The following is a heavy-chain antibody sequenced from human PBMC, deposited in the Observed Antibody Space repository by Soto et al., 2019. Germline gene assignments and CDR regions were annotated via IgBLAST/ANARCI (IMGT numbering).Heavy chain of an antibody. J-gene: IGHJ3*02. CDR3: ARQSVHDYGDGGDSAFDI. V-gene: IGHV4-59*08. CDR2: IYYSGST. Sequence: PSETLSLTCTVSGGSISSFGWCWSRKPPRQGLEWIGYIYYSGSTNYNPSLKSRVTISVDTSKNQFSLKLSSVTAADTAVYYCARQSVHDYGDGGDSAFDIWGQGTMVTVSS. CDR1: GGSISSFG. D-gene: IGHD4-17*01.